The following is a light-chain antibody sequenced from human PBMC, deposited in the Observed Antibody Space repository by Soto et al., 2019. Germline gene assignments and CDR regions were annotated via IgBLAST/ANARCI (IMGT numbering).Light chain of an antibody. CDR3: QQYNTYQT. Sequence: DIQMTQSPSSLSASVGDGVTITCRASQSISSWLAWYQLKPGKAPKLLIYDASSLESGVPSRFSGSGSGTEFTLTISSLQPDDFATYYCQQYNTYQTFGQGTKVDIK. CDR1: QSISSW. V-gene: IGKV1-5*01. CDR2: DAS. J-gene: IGKJ1*01.